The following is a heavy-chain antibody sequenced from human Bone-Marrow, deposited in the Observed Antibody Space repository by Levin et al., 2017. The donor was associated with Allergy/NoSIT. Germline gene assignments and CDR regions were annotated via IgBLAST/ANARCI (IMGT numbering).Heavy chain of an antibody. V-gene: IGHV4-38-2*02. Sequence: SETLSLTCTVSGYSISSGYYWGWIRQPPEKGLEWIGSIYHSGSTYYNPSLKSRVTISVDTSKNQFSLKLSSVTAADTAVYYCARNYGDYPEYAFDIWGQGTMVTVSS. J-gene: IGHJ3*02. CDR1: GYSISSGYY. CDR2: IYHSGST. D-gene: IGHD4-17*01. CDR3: ARNYGDYPEYAFDI.